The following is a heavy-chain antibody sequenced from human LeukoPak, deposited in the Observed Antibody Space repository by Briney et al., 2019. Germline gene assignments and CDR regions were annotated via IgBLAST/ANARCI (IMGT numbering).Heavy chain of an antibody. J-gene: IGHJ4*02. CDR1: GFTFSNAW. V-gene: IGHV3-15*01. CDR3: TTDPISTYYYDSSGYVLIDY. CDR2: IKSKTDGGTT. Sequence: GRSLRLSCAASGFTFSNAWMSWVRQAPGKGLEWVGRIKSKTDGGTTDYAAPVKGRFTISRDDSKNTLYLQMDSLKTEDTAVYYCTTDPISTYYYDSSGYVLIDYWGQGTLVTVSS. D-gene: IGHD3-22*01.